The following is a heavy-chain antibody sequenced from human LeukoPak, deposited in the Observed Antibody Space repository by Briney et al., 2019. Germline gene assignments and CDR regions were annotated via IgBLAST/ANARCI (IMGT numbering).Heavy chain of an antibody. CDR3: AREGYSSGSLGDLDH. CDR1: GFTFSDFA. D-gene: IGHD6-19*01. V-gene: IGHV3-30*09. Sequence: GGSLRLSCVASGFTFSDFAIQWVRQAPGKGLDWVAVISGAGSVTHYADSVRGRFAISRDNSRDTVFLQMNSLRPEDTGVYYCAREGYSSGSLGDLDHWGQGTRVTVSS. CDR2: ISGAGSVT. J-gene: IGHJ5*02.